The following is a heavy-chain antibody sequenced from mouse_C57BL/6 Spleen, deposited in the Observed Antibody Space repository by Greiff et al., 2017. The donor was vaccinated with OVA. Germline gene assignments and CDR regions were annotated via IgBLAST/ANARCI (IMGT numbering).Heavy chain of an antibody. J-gene: IGHJ1*03. CDR3: ARGVYYDYERYCDV. Sequence: VQLKESGGGLVKPGGSLKLSCAASGFTFSDYGMHWVRQAPEKGLEWVAYISSGSSTIYYADTVKGRFTISRDNAKNTLFLQMTSLRSEDTAMYYGARGVYYDYERYCDVWGTGTTVTVSS. D-gene: IGHD2-4*01. CDR1: GFTFSDYG. CDR2: ISSGSSTI. V-gene: IGHV5-17*01.